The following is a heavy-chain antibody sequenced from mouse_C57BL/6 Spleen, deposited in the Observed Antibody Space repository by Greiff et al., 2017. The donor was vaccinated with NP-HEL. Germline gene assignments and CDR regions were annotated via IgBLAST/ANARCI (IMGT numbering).Heavy chain of an antibody. CDR3: ARSLTGYWYFHV. D-gene: IGHD4-1*01. Sequence: LVESGPELVKPGASVKISCKASGYAFSSSWMNWVKQRPGKGLEWIGRIYPGDGDTNYNGKFKGKATLTADKSSSTAYMQLSSLTSEDSAVYFCARSLTGYWYFHVWGTGTTVTVSS. CDR1: GYAFSSSW. V-gene: IGHV1-82*01. J-gene: IGHJ1*03. CDR2: IYPGDGDT.